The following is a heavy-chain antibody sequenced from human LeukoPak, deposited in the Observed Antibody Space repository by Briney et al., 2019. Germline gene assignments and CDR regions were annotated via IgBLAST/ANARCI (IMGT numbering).Heavy chain of an antibody. CDR2: IRSDESDK. J-gene: IGHJ4*02. V-gene: IGHV3-30*02. CDR3: ARDSSNERDSDGSLDS. CDR1: GFTFIRHG. Sequence: PGGSLRLSCAASGFTFIRHGMHWLRQAPGKGLEWVAFIRSDESDKYYIDSMKGRLTISRDTSTNTLFLQMYSLRSEDTAVYYCARDSSNERDSDGSLDSWGQGTLVTVSS. D-gene: IGHD2-2*03.